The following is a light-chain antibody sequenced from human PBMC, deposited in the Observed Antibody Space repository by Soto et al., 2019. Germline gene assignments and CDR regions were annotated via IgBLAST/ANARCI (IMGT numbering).Light chain of an antibody. CDR1: QSVSSY. V-gene: IGKV3-11*01. CDR3: QQYGSSPGWT. J-gene: IGKJ1*01. CDR2: DAS. Sequence: DILMTQSPATLSLSPGERATLSCGASQSVSSYLAWYQQKPGQAPRLLIYDASNRATGIPASFSGSGSATDFTLTIISLETEDFAVYYCQQYGSSPGWTFGHGTKVDIK.